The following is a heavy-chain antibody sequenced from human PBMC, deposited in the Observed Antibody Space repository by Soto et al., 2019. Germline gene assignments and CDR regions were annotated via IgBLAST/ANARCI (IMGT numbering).Heavy chain of an antibody. V-gene: IGHV2-5*02. CDR2: IYWDDDK. J-gene: IGHJ4*02. D-gene: IGHD6-19*01. CDR3: ARRRGGFGGGWTIPYFDY. Sequence: QITLKESGPTVVKPTQTLTLTCSLSGFSLNTGGVGVGWIRQPPGKALEWLAVIYWDDDKSWNPSLRDRLTINRDASDDKVVLNVTNMNPVDTGTYYCARRRGGFGGGWTIPYFDYWGQGTLVTVSS. CDR1: GFSLNTGGVG.